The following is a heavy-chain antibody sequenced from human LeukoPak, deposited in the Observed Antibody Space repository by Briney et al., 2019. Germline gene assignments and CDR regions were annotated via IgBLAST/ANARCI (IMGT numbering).Heavy chain of an antibody. D-gene: IGHD3-10*01. J-gene: IGHJ4*02. Sequence: AASVRVSCKASGYTFTGYYMHRVRQAPGQGLEWMGWINPNSGGTNYAQKFQGWVTMTRDTSISTAYMELSRLRSDDTAVYYCARDGESSGSLPSFDYWGQGTLVTVSS. CDR2: INPNSGGT. CDR3: ARDGESSGSLPSFDY. V-gene: IGHV1-2*04. CDR1: GYTFTGYY.